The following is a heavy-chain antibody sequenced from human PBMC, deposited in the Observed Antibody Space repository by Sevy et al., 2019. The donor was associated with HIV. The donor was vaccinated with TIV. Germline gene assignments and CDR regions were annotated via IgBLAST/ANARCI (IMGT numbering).Heavy chain of an antibody. Sequence: GGSLRLSCAASGFTFSSYAMHWVRQAPGKGLEWVAVISYDGRNKYYADSVKGRFTISRDNSKNTLYLQMNSLRAEDTAVDYCARDVGSGSYGYYYYGMDVWGQGTTVTVSS. CDR3: ARDVGSGSYGYYYYGMDV. CDR2: ISYDGRNK. CDR1: GFTFSSYA. V-gene: IGHV3-30*04. J-gene: IGHJ6*02. D-gene: IGHD1-26*01.